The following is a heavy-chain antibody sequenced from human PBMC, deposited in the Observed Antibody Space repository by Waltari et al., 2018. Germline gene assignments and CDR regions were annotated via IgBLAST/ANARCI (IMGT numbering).Heavy chain of an antibody. Sequence: QVQLVQSGAEVKKPGSSVKVSCKASGGTFSSYAISWVRQAPGQGLEWMGRIIPIFGTANYAQKFQGRVTITADKSTSTAYMELSSLRSEDTAVYYCAKDAGYSSSWGPRHYYYGMDVWGQGTTVTVSS. CDR3: AKDAGYSSSWGPRHYYYGMDV. J-gene: IGHJ6*02. D-gene: IGHD6-13*01. V-gene: IGHV1-69*08. CDR1: GGTFSSYA. CDR2: IIPIFGTA.